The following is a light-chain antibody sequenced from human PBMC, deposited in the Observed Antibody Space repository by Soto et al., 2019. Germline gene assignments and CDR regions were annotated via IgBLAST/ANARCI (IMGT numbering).Light chain of an antibody. Sequence: IILTQSPYTLSLSPGERATLSCRASQTVSSNYLAWCQQRPGQAPRLLIYGASTRAAGIPDRFSGSGSGTDFTLTITRLEPEDSAVYFCQQYTGPPTTFGQRTRLEIK. CDR2: GAS. V-gene: IGKV3-20*01. CDR1: QTVSSNY. CDR3: QQYTGPPTT. J-gene: IGKJ5*01.